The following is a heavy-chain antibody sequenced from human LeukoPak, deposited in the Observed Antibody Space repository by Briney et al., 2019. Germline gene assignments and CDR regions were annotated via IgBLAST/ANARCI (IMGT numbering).Heavy chain of an antibody. D-gene: IGHD3-10*01. CDR3: ARQGMVRGAVNWFDP. V-gene: IGHV1-2*02. CDR1: GYTFTGYY. Sequence: ASVTVSCKASGYTFTGYYMHWVRQAPGQGLEWMGWINPNSGGTNYAQKFQGRVTMTRDTSISTAYMELSRLRSDDTAVYYCARQGMVRGAVNWFDPWGQGTLVTVSS. J-gene: IGHJ5*02. CDR2: INPNSGGT.